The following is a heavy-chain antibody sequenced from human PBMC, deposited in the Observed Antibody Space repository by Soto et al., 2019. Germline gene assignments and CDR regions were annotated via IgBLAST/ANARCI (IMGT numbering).Heavy chain of an antibody. J-gene: IGHJ6*03. CDR3: AKDNVRSMDV. CDR2: ISGSGGST. V-gene: IGHV3-23*01. D-gene: IGHD2-8*01. CDR1: GFTFSSYA. Sequence: TGGSLRVSCAASGFTFSSYAVSWVRQAPGKGLEWVSAISGSGGSTYYADSVKGRFTISRDNSKNTLYLQMNSLRAEDTAVYYCAKDNVRSMDVWGKGTTVPVSS.